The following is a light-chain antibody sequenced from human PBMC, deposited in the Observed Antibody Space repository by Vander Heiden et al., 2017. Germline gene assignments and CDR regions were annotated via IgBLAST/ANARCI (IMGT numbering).Light chain of an antibody. CDR3: HQCDSLPYT. Sequence: DIQMTQFPSSLSASVGDRVTISCRASQTITTYLSWYQHEPGKAPKLLIYSASNLQNGVPSRFSGSGSGTDFTLTISRLQPDDFATYYCHQCDSLPYTFGPGTKMEIK. J-gene: IGKJ2*01. CDR2: SAS. V-gene: IGKV1-39*01. CDR1: QTITTY.